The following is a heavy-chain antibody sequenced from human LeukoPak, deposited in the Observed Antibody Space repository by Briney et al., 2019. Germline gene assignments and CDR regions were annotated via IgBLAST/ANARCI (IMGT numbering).Heavy chain of an antibody. CDR3: ARGGYSGYDFWFDP. CDR1: GGSFSGYY. J-gene: IGHJ5*02. CDR2: INHSGST. Sequence: KPSETLSLTCAVYGGSFSGYYWSWIRQPPGKGLEWIEEINHSGSTNYNPSLKSRVTISVDTSKNQFSLKLSSVTAADTAVYYCARGGYSGYDFWFDPWGQGTLVTVSS. D-gene: IGHD5-12*01. V-gene: IGHV4-34*01.